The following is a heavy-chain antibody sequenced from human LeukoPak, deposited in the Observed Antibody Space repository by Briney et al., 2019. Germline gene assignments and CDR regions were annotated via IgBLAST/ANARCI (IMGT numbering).Heavy chain of an antibody. Sequence: SETLSLTCSVSGNSIGTTYYWGVIRQPPGKGLEWIAAIYYTGTTYYKPSLKSRVTMSVDTSKNQFSLKLSSVTAADTAVYYCARGYGSGSYQTYYYYYMDVWGKGTTVTISS. CDR2: IYYTGTT. V-gene: IGHV4-39*07. CDR3: ARGYGSGSYQTYYYYYMDV. D-gene: IGHD3-10*01. CDR1: GNSIGTTYY. J-gene: IGHJ6*03.